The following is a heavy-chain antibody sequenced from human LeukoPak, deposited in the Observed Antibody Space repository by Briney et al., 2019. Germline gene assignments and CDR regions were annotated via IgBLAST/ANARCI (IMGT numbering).Heavy chain of an antibody. Sequence: GGSLRLSCAASGFTFSSHWMHWVRQAPGKGLVWVSRIKTDGSITSYADSVKGRFTISRDNAKNSLYLQMNSLRAEDTAFYYCAREGFHDSFDIWGLGTMVTVSS. J-gene: IGHJ3*02. D-gene: IGHD3-10*01. CDR3: AREGFHDSFDI. V-gene: IGHV3-74*01. CDR1: GFTFSSHW. CDR2: IKTDGSIT.